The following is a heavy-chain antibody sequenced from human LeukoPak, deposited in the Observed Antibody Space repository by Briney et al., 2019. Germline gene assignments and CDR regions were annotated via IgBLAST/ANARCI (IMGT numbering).Heavy chain of an antibody. Sequence: SETLSLTCTVSGGSISSGGYYWSRIRQHPGKGLEWIGYIYYSGSTYYNPSLKSRVTISVDTSKNQFSLKLSSVTAADTAVYYCARVGSGSYYNLFDYWGQGTLVTVSS. D-gene: IGHD3-10*01. CDR3: ARVGSGSYYNLFDY. V-gene: IGHV4-31*03. CDR2: IYYSGST. J-gene: IGHJ4*02. CDR1: GGSISSGGYY.